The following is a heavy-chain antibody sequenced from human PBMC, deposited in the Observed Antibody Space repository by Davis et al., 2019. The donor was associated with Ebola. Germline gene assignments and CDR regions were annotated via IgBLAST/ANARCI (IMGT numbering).Heavy chain of an antibody. V-gene: IGHV4-39*07. CDR2: IYYSGST. Sequence: PSETLSLTCTVSGGSISSSSYYWGWIRQPPGKGLEWIGSIYYSGSTYYNPSLKSRVTISVDTSKNQFSLKLSSVTAADTAVYYCARVGMRDRNFDYWGQGTLVTVSS. CDR3: ARVGMRDRNFDY. CDR1: GGSISSSSYY. J-gene: IGHJ4*02.